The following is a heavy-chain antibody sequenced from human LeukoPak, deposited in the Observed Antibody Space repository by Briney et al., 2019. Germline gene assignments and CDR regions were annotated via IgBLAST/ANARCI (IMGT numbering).Heavy chain of an antibody. V-gene: IGHV3-7*01. CDR1: GFTFSIYW. D-gene: IGHD1-26*01. Sequence: QPGGSLRLSCAASGFTFSIYWMTWVRQAPGKGLEWVANIKQDGSEKYYVVSVKGRFTISRDNAKNSLYLQMNTLRDEDTALYYCARALRLSTGSYSPFDYWGQGTLVTVSS. CDR3: ARALRLSTGSYSPFDY. J-gene: IGHJ4*02. CDR2: IKQDGSEK.